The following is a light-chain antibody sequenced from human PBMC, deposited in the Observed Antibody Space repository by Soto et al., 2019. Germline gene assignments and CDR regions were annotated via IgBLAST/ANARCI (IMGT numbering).Light chain of an antibody. Sequence: QSVLTQPPSASGSPGQSVTISCTGTSSDVGGYNYVSWYQQHPGKAPKLMIYEVSKRPSGVPDRFSGSKSGNTASLTVSGLLAEDEADYYCRSYAGSNSYVFGTGTKVTVL. CDR3: RSYAGSNSYV. CDR1: SSDVGGYNY. J-gene: IGLJ1*01. CDR2: EVS. V-gene: IGLV2-8*01.